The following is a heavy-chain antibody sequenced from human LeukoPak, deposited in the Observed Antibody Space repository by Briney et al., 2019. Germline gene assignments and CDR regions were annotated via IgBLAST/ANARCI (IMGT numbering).Heavy chain of an antibody. CDR2: INHSGST. D-gene: IGHD3-10*01. CDR1: GGSFSGYY. CDR3: ARIPHYYGSGSSPGFNYYYYGMDV. Sequence: SETLSLTCAVYGGSFSGYYWRWIRQPPGKGLEWIEEINHSGSTNYNPSLKSRVTISVDTSKNQFSLKLSSVTAADTAVYYCARIPHYYGSGSSPGFNYYYYGMDVWGQGTTVTVSS. V-gene: IGHV4-34*01. J-gene: IGHJ6*02.